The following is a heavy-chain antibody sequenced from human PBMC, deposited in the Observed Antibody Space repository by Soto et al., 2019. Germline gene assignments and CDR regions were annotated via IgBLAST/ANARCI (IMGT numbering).Heavy chain of an antibody. CDR3: ARVRNIVGATAAFDI. Sequence: GGSLRLSCAASGFTFSSYGMHWVRQAPGKGLEWVAVIWYDGSNKYYADSVKGRFTISRDNSKNTLYLQMNSLRAEDTAVYYCARVRNIVGATAAFDIWSQGTMVTVSS. CDR2: IWYDGSNK. D-gene: IGHD1-26*01. J-gene: IGHJ3*02. CDR1: GFTFSSYG. V-gene: IGHV3-33*01.